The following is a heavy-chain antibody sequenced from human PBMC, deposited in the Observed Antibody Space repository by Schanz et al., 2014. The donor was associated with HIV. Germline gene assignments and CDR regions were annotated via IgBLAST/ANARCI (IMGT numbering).Heavy chain of an antibody. D-gene: IGHD6-19*01. CDR2: INPNSGGT. J-gene: IGHJ4*02. CDR3: AIPSSGWSTFDY. CDR1: GHPFTGYY. Sequence: VQLVQSGAEVKEPGASVKVSCKAPGHPFTGYYIHWVRQAPGQGLEWMGWINPNSGGTNFAQKFQGRVTLTRDTSITTAYMELTTLRSDDTALYYCAIPSSGWSTFDYWGQGTLVTVSS. V-gene: IGHV1-2*02.